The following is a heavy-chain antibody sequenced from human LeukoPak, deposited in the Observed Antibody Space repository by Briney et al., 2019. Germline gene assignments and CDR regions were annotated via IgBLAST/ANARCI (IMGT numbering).Heavy chain of an antibody. CDR2: INWNGGST. CDR1: GFTFDDYG. V-gene: IGHV3-20*04. D-gene: IGHD3-22*01. Sequence: GGSLRLSCAASGFTFDDYGVGWVRQAPGKGLERVSGINWNGGSTGYADSVKGRFTISRDNAKNSLYLQMNSLRAEDTALYYCARENYDSSGYYPYWGQGTLVTVSS. J-gene: IGHJ4*02. CDR3: ARENYDSSGYYPY.